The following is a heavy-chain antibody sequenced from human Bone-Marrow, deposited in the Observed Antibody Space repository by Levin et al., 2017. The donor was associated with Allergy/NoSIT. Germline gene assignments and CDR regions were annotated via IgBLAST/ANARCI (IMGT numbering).Heavy chain of an antibody. V-gene: IGHV3-23*01. D-gene: IGHD1-1*01. CDR2: ISTNGGGA. CDR1: GFTFSSYA. J-gene: IGHJ4*02. CDR3: AKSLETTTYYFDS. Sequence: GGSLRLSCAASGFTFSSYAMNWVRQAPGKGLEWVSLISTNGGGAYYADSVKGRFTISRDNSKDTLSLQMNSLRAEDTAIYYCAKSLETTTYYFDSWGQGTLVTVSS.